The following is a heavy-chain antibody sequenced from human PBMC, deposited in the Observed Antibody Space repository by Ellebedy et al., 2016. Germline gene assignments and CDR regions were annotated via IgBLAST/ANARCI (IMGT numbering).Heavy chain of an antibody. Sequence: GGSLRLSCAASGFTVSSNYMSWVRQAPGKGLEWVSVIYSGGSTYYADSVKGRFTISRDNSKNTLYLQMNSLRAEDTAIYYCARKGGGRTVLGNYFDYWGHGTLVTVSS. D-gene: IGHD1/OR15-1a*01. V-gene: IGHV3-53*01. CDR1: GFTVSSNY. CDR2: IYSGGST. J-gene: IGHJ4*01. CDR3: ARKGGGRTVLGNYFDY.